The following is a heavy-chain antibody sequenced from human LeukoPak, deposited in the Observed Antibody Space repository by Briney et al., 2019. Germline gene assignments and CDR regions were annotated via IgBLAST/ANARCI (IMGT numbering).Heavy chain of an antibody. Sequence: SVKVSCKTSGGSINNYGINWVRQAPGQGLEWKGMIIPLLTRPKYAKKFQGRVTITADESADTAYMEVSRLTSEDTAVFLCAIVPKTGMPAITWGPGTLVSVSS. CDR3: AIVPKTGMPAIT. CDR2: IIPLLTRP. J-gene: IGHJ5*02. CDR1: GGSINNYG. V-gene: IGHV1-69*13. D-gene: IGHD6-6*01.